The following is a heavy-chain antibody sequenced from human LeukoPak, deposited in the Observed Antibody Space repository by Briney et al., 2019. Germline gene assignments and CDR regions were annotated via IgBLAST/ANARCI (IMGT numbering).Heavy chain of an antibody. CDR1: GGSISSYY. V-gene: IGHV4-59*08. Sequence: SETLSLTCTVSGGSISSYYWSWIRQPPGKGLEWIGYIYYSGSTNYNPSLKSRVTISVDTSKNQFSLKLSSVTAADTAVYYCARGPGGFGEEWDCWGQGTLVTVSS. CDR3: ARGPGGFGEEWDC. J-gene: IGHJ4*02. D-gene: IGHD3-10*01. CDR2: IYYSGST.